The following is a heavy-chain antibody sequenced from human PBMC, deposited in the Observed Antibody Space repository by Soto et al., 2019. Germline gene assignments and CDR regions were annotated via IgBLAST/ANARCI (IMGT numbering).Heavy chain of an antibody. V-gene: IGHV3-23*01. D-gene: IGHD1-26*01. CDR3: GKNMGPLGEYYGMDV. CDR1: GFTFSSYA. CDR2: ISGSGGST. Sequence: GGSLRLSCAASGFTFSSYAMSWVRQAPGKGLEWVSAISGSGGSTYYADSVKGRFTISRDNSKNTLYLQMNSLRAEDTAVYYCGKNMGPLGEYYGMDVWGQGTTVTVSS. J-gene: IGHJ6*02.